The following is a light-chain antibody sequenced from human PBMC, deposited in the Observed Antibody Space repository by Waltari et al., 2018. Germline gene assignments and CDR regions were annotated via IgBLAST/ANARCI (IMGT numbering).Light chain of an antibody. CDR2: DAS. CDR1: QGISSR. Sequence: DIQMTQYPSSVSASVGDRVTLTCRASQGISSRLAWYQQKPGKAPKLLIYDASSLHSGVPSRFSGSGSGTEFTLTISSLQPEDFATYYCLQVDSFPRTFGQGTKVEVK. V-gene: IGKV1-12*01. J-gene: IGKJ1*01. CDR3: LQVDSFPRT.